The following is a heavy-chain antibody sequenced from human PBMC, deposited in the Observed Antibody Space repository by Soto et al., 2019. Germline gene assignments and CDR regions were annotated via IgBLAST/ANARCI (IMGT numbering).Heavy chain of an antibody. CDR1: GGSFSGYY. CDR3: ARGRCSSSWTFDY. V-gene: IGHV4-34*01. J-gene: IGHJ4*02. Sequence: QVQLQQWGAGLLKPSETLSLTCAVYGGSFSGYYWSSIRQPPGKGLEWIGEINHSGSTNYNPSLKSRVTISVDTSKNQFSLKLSSVTAADTAVYYCARGRCSSSWTFDYWGQGTLVTVSS. D-gene: IGHD6-13*01. CDR2: INHSGST.